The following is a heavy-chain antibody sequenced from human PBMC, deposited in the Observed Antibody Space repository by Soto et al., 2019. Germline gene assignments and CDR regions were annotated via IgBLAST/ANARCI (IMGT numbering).Heavy chain of an antibody. CDR3: AGYGGRQPPQLDY. CDR1: GGSISSYY. D-gene: IGHD4-17*01. V-gene: IGHV4-59*01. CDR2: IYYSGST. Sequence: SETLSLTCTVSGGSISSYYWSWIRQPPGKGLEWIGYIYYSGSTNYNPSLKSRVTISVDTSKNQISLKLSSVTAADTAVYYCAGYGGRQPPQLDYWGQGTLVTVSS. J-gene: IGHJ4*02.